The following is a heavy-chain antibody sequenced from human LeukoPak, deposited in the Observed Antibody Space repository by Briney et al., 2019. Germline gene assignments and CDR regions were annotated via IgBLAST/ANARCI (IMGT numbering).Heavy chain of an antibody. J-gene: IGHJ4*02. CDR2: IYNSGST. V-gene: IGHV4-59*01. D-gene: IGHD6-19*01. CDR1: GGSISTYY. Sequence: SETLSLTCTVSGGSISTYYWSWIRQHPGKGLEWIGHIYNSGSTNYSPSLKSRVTISVDTSKNQFSLELTSVTAADTAVYYCARFKRAGGWSYFDYWGQGTLVTVSS. CDR3: ARFKRAGGWSYFDY.